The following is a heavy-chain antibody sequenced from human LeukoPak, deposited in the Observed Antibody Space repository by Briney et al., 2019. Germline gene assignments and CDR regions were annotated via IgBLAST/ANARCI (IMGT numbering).Heavy chain of an antibody. CDR2: ISYHGRDQ. CDR3: AKEGSIYRSGGSCYFDY. Sequence: GRSLRLSCAASGFIFSTYAMHWVRQAPGKGLEWVAVISYHGRDQYYADSVRGRFTISRDNSKSTLSLQMNSLRAEDTAVYYCAKEGSIYRSGGSCYFDYWGQGTLVTVSS. CDR1: GFIFSTYA. D-gene: IGHD2-15*01. V-gene: IGHV3-30*04. J-gene: IGHJ4*02.